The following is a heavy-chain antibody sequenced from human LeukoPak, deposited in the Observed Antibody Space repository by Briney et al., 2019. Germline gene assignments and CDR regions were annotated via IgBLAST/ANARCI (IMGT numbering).Heavy chain of an antibody. J-gene: IGHJ4*02. V-gene: IGHV1-69*13. D-gene: IGHD3-22*01. CDR3: ASRGANYYDSSGYYYD. Sequence: ASVKVPCKASGGTFSSYAISWVRQAPGQGLEWMGGIIPIFGTANYAQKFQGRVTITADESTSTAYMELSSLRSEDTAVYYCASRGANYYDSSGYYYDWGQGTLVTVSS. CDR1: GGTFSSYA. CDR2: IIPIFGTA.